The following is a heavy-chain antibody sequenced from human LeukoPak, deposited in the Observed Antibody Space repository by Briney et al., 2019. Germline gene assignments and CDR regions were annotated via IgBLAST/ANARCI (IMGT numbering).Heavy chain of an antibody. Sequence: GGSLRLSCVGSGLPFSGFELNWVRQAPGKGLEWVSYIKHDGSLKTYADSVKGRFTISRDDTRNSLSLQMNSLRHEDTAIYYCARRFRDWGQGILVTVSA. CDR3: ARRFRD. J-gene: IGHJ4*02. CDR2: IKHDGSLK. V-gene: IGHV3-48*03. CDR1: GLPFSGFE.